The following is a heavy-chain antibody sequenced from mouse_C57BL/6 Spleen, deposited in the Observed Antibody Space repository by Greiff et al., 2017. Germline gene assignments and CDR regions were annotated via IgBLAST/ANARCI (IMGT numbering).Heavy chain of an antibody. CDR1: GYTFTSYW. V-gene: IGHV1-69*01. CDR3: ATYYDYDAWYFDV. Sequence: QVQLQQPGAELVMPGASVKLSCKASGYTFTSYWMHWVKQRPGQGLEWIGEIDPSDSYTNYNQKFKGKSTLTVDKSSSTAYMQLSSLTSEDSAVYYCATYYDYDAWYFDVWGTGTTGTVSS. D-gene: IGHD2-4*01. CDR2: IDPSDSYT. J-gene: IGHJ1*03.